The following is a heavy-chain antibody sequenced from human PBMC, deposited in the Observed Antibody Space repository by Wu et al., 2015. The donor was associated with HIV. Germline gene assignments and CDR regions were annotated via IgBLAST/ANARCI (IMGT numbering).Heavy chain of an antibody. CDR2: IIPIFGTA. Sequence: QVQLVQSGAEVKKPGSSMKVSCKASGGTFNSYVISWVRQAPGQGLEWMGGIIPIFGTANFAQKFQGRLTIAADESTSTVYMELSSLRSEDTAVYYCALRGEEGVVVPGATYYYYYMDVWGKGTTVTVSS. V-gene: IGHV1-69*01. CDR1: GGTFNSYV. J-gene: IGHJ6*03. CDR3: ALRGEEGVVVPGATYYYYYMDV. D-gene: IGHD2-2*01.